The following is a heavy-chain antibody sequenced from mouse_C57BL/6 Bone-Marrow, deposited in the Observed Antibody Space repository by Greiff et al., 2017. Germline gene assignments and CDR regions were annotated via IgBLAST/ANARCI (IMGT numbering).Heavy chain of an antibody. J-gene: IGHJ2*01. Sequence: QVQLQQPGAELVRPGTSVKLSCKASGYTFTSYWMHWVKQRPGQGLEWIGEIDPSDSYTNYNQKFKGKSTLTVDKSSSTAYMQLSSLTSEDSAVYYCAREAVDGYYPLNYFDYWGQGTTLTVSS. D-gene: IGHD2-3*01. CDR1: GYTFTSYW. CDR3: AREAVDGYYPLNYFDY. V-gene: IGHV1-59*01. CDR2: IDPSDSYT.